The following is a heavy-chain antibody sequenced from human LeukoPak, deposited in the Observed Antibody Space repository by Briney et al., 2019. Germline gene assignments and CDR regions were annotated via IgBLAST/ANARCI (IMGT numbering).Heavy chain of an antibody. CDR2: ISWNSGSI. Sequence: GRPLRLSCAASGFTFDDYAMPWVRQAPGKGLEWVSGISWNSGSIGYADSVKGRFIISRDNAKNSLYLQMNSLRAEDTALYYCAKDLLSSTSRFGGIDYWGQGTLVTVSS. CDR3: AKDLLSSTSRFGGIDY. D-gene: IGHD2-2*01. CDR1: GFTFDDYA. V-gene: IGHV3-9*01. J-gene: IGHJ4*02.